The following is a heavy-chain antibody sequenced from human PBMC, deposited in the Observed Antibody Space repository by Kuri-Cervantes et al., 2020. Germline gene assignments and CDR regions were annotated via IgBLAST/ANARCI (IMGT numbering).Heavy chain of an antibody. D-gene: IGHD7-27*01. Sequence: GSLRLSCTVSGGSVSSGSYYWSWIRQPPGKGLEWIGYIYYSGSTNYNPPLKSRVTISVDTSKNQFSLKLSSVTAADTAVYYCARTGTGGSIEYYFDYWGQGTLVTVSS. CDR3: ARTGTGGSIEYYFDY. V-gene: IGHV4-61*01. CDR1: GGSVSSGSYY. J-gene: IGHJ4*02. CDR2: IYYSGST.